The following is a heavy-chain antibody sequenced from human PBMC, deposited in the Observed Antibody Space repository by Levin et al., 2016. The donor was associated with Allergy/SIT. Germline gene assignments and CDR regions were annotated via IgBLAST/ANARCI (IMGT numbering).Heavy chain of an antibody. CDR2: ISAHNGNT. CDR3: TRDLTPTTHDYGMDV. D-gene: IGHD3-9*01. V-gene: IGHV1-18*01. CDR1: GYTFTSYG. Sequence: ASVKVSCKASGYTFTSYGFSWVRQAPGQGLEWMGWISAHNGNTNYAQRFQGRVFMTRDTSTTTVYMQLISLRSEDTAVYFCTRDLTPTTHDYGMDVWGQGTTVTVSS. J-gene: IGHJ6*02.